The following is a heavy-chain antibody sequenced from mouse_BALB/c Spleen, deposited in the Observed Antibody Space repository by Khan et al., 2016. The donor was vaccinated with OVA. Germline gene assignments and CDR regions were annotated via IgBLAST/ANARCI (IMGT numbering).Heavy chain of an antibody. D-gene: IGHD1-1*01. CDR1: GYSITSDYA. CDR3: ARSVTITTVVATDFDY. V-gene: IGHV3-2*02. Sequence: EVQIVESGPGLVKPSQSLSLTCTVTGYSITSDYAWNWIRQFPGNKLEWMGYISYSGRTSYHPSLKSRISITRDTSKNKFFLQLNSVTTEDTATYYCARSVTITTVVATDFDYWGQGTTLTVSS. J-gene: IGHJ2*01. CDR2: ISYSGRT.